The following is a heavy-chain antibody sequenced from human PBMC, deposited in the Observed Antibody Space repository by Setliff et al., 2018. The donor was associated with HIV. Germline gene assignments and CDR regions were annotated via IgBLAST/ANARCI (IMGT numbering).Heavy chain of an antibody. CDR3: ARHRVDTSMLVVKSPGAFDL. CDR1: GYSFGDYW. J-gene: IGHJ3*01. Sequence: PGESLKISCRGLGYSFGDYWIGWVRQKPGKGLEWMGIIFPADSDTRVSPSFQGQVSISADRSTYAAFLQWTSLKASDTGMYFCARHRVDTSMLVVKSPGAFDLWGQGTLVTVSS. V-gene: IGHV5-51*01. D-gene: IGHD3-22*01. CDR2: IFPADSDT.